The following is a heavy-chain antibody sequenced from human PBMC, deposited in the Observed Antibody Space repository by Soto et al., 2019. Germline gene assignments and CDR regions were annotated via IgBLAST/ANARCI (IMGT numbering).Heavy chain of an antibody. Sequence: SETLSLTCTVSGGSISSYYWSWIRQPPGKGLEWIGYIYYSGSTNYNPSLKSRVTISVDTSKNQFSLKLSSVTAADTAVYYCARGSKRITIMRVALEGWFVPWDQGTLGTVAS. J-gene: IGHJ5*02. V-gene: IGHV4-59*01. CDR3: ARGSKRITIMRVALEGWFVP. D-gene: IGHD3-3*01. CDR1: GGSISSYY. CDR2: IYYSGST.